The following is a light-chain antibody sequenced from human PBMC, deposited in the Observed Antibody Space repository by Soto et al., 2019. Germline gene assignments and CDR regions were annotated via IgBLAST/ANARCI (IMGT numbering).Light chain of an antibody. Sequence: DIQMTQSPSTLSGSVGDRVTITCRASQTISSWLAWYQQKPGKAPKLLIYKASTLKSGVPSRFSGSGSGADFTLTLSSLQSEDFAVYYCQQYNNWPPWTFGQGTKVDIK. CDR3: QQYNNWPPWT. CDR1: QTISSW. J-gene: IGKJ1*01. CDR2: KAS. V-gene: IGKV1-5*03.